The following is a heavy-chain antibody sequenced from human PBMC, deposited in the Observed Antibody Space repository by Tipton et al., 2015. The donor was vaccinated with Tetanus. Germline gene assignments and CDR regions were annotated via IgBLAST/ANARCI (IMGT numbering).Heavy chain of an antibody. CDR3: ASPRRGGSFDY. V-gene: IGHV1-46*01. CDR2: INPSGGST. Sequence: QLVQSGAEGKKPGASVKVSCKASGYTFTSYYMHWVRQAPGQGLEWMGIINPSGGSTSYAQKFQGGVTMTRDTSTSTVYMELSSLRSGDPAVYYCASPRRGGSFDYWGQGTLVTVSS. CDR1: GYTFTSYY. J-gene: IGHJ4*02.